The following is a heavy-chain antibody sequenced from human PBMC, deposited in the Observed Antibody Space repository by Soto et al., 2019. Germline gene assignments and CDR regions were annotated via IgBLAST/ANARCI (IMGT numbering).Heavy chain of an antibody. D-gene: IGHD6-19*01. CDR1: EFTISSYA. J-gene: IGHJ4*02. V-gene: IGHV3-30-3*01. Sequence: GGGLRLSGAASEFTISSYAMHWVRQAPGKGLEWVAVISYDGSSKYNTDSVKGPFTVSRDKSKNTVYLQMHSLTVEDTAVYYCARDAVAMDHRGQGTLVTVS. CDR3: ARDAVAMDH. CDR2: ISYDGSSK.